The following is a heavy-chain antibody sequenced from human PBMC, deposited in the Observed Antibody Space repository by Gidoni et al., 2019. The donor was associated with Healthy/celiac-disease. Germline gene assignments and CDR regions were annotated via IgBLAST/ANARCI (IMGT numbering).Heavy chain of an antibody. CDR1: GFTFSSYA. Sequence: QVQLVESGGGVVQPGRSLRLSCAASGFTFSSYAMHWVRQAPGKGLEWVAVISYDGSNKYYADSVKGRFTISRDNSKNTLYLQMNSLRAEDTAVYYCARDSPYSSGWYTSWGWFDPWGQGTLVTVSS. V-gene: IGHV3-30*01. CDR3: ARDSPYSSGWYTSWGWFDP. CDR2: ISYDGSNK. D-gene: IGHD6-19*01. J-gene: IGHJ5*02.